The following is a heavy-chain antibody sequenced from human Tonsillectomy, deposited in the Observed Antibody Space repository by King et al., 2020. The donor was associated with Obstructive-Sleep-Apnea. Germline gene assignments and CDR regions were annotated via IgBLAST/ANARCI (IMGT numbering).Heavy chain of an antibody. Sequence: HVQLVESGAEVKKPGSSVTVSCKASGGTVTTDTISWVRQAPGQGLEWMGGIIPMSGTVHYAQKCQGRVTITADASTNMVFMELNSLISEDTAVYYCARDLTGMDVWGQGTSVAVSS. V-gene: IGHV1-69*01. CDR2: IIPMSGTV. D-gene: IGHD3-9*01. J-gene: IGHJ6*02. CDR3: ARDLTGMDV. CDR1: GGTVTTDT.